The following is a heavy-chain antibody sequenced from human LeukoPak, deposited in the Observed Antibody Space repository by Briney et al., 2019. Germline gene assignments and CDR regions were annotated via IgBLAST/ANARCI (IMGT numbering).Heavy chain of an antibody. CDR1: GYTFRSYE. CDR3: ARGHGYY. V-gene: IGHV1-8*02. J-gene: IGHJ4*02. Sequence: ASVKVSCKTSGYTFRSYEINWVRQATGRGLEWMGWMNPNSDNTGCAEKFQGRVTLTSNTSISTAYMELSSLRPEDTAVYYCARGHGYYWGQGTLVTVSS. CDR2: MNPNSDNT. D-gene: IGHD3-16*01.